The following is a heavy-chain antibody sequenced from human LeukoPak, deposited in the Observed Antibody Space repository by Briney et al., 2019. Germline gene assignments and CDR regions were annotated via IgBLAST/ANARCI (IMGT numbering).Heavy chain of an antibody. Sequence: PGGSLRLSCAASGFTFDDYAMHWVRQAPGKGLEWVSGISWNSGSIGYADSVKGRFTISRDNAKNSLYLQMNSLRAEDTALYYCAKDSAAVSPAQFDYWGQGTLVTVPS. V-gene: IGHV3-9*01. J-gene: IGHJ4*02. CDR3: AKDSAAVSPAQFDY. D-gene: IGHD6-19*01. CDR1: GFTFDDYA. CDR2: ISWNSGSI.